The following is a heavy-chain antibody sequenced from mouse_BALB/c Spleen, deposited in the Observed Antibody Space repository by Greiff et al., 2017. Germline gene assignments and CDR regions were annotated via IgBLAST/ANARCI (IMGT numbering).Heavy chain of an antibody. CDR3: ALANWPYFDY. D-gene: IGHD4-1*01. CDR2: IDPANGNT. J-gene: IGHJ2*01. CDR1: GFNIKDTY. Sequence: EVQVVESGAELVKPGASVKLSCTASGFNIKDTYMHWVKQRPEQGLEWIGRIDPANGNTKYDPKFQGKATITADTSSNTAYLQLSSLTSEDTAVYYCALANWPYFDYWGQGTTLTVSS. V-gene: IGHV14-3*02.